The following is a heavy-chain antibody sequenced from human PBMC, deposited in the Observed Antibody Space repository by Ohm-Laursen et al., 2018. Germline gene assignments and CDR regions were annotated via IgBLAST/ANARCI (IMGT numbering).Heavy chain of an antibody. CDR1: GFTFSSYA. CDR3: ARVPKTAMVIH. V-gene: IGHV3-23*01. D-gene: IGHD5-18*01. Sequence: SLRLSCSASGFTFSSYAMSWVRQAPGKGLEWVSAISGSGGSTYYADSVKGRFTISRDNSKNTLYLQMNSLRAEDTAVYYCARVPKTAMVIHWGQGTLVTVSS. J-gene: IGHJ4*02. CDR2: ISGSGGST.